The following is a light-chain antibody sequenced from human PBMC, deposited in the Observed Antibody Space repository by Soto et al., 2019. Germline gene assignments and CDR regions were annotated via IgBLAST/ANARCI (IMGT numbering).Light chain of an antibody. Sequence: IVLTQSPGTLSLFQGERGTLSCRASQRVSSNSLAWYQQKPGQAPRLLIYNTSSRATGIPDRFSGSGSGTDFTLTISRLEPEDFAVYYCHHYGTSQTFGQGTKVAIK. CDR2: NTS. J-gene: IGKJ1*01. CDR3: HHYGTSQT. V-gene: IGKV3-20*01. CDR1: QRVSSNS.